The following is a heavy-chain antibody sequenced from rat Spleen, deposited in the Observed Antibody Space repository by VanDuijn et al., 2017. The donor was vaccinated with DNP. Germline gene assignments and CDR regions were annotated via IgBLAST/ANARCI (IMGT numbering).Heavy chain of an antibody. D-gene: IGHD1-1*01. Sequence: EVQLVESGGGLVQPGRSLKLSCTASGFSFRNYYMAWVRQVPGTGLEWVASISNGGGSTYYPDSVKGRFTISRDNAKSSLYLQMNSLKSEDTATFYCATPAYYEYKGSYWGQGVMVTVSS. CDR1: GFSFRNYY. J-gene: IGHJ2*01. CDR2: ISNGGGST. CDR3: ATPAYYEYKGSY. V-gene: IGHV5-25*01.